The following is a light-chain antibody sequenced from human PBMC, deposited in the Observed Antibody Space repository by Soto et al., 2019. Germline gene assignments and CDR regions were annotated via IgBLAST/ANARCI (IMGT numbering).Light chain of an antibody. CDR1: QTVSRY. CDR3: QQRSTWPFLT. V-gene: IGKV3-11*01. CDR2: YAS. J-gene: IGKJ4*01. Sequence: VLTQSPATLSLSPGERATLSCRASQTVSRYLAWYQQKPGQAPRLLIYYASNRATGIPARFSGSGSWTDYHLTNSSLEPVDFAVFYCQQRSTWPFLTFGGGTKVEI.